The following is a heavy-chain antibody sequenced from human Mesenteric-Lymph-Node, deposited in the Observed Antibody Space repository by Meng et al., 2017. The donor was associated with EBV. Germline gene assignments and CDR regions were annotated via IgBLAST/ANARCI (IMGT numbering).Heavy chain of an antibody. Sequence: VKRGKSGGEVKKPGPSVKVSCKASGYTFIDYGVSWVRQAPGQGLEWMGWISGYNGNTNYAQKFQGRVTMTTDTSTSTAYMELRSLTSDDTAVYYCARVPSIIVVVPYYFDYWGQGTLVTVSS. J-gene: IGHJ4*02. CDR1: GYTFIDYG. D-gene: IGHD3-22*01. CDR3: ARVPSIIVVVPYYFDY. CDR2: ISGYNGNT. V-gene: IGHV1-18*01.